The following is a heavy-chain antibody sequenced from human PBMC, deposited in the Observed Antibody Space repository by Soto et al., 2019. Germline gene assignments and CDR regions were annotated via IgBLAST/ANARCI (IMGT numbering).Heavy chain of an antibody. D-gene: IGHD3-9*01. CDR3: ARGTLLRKAYYDILTTREDYYYYYGMDV. V-gene: IGHV1-69*01. CDR2: IIPIFGTT. CDR1: GGTFSSYA. Sequence: QVQLVQSGAEVKEPGSSVKVSCKASGGTFSSYAVSWVRQAPGQGLEWMGGIIPIFGTTNYAQKFRGRVTITADESTSTAYMELSSLRSEDTAVYYCARGTLLRKAYYDILTTREDYYYYYGMDVWGQGTTVTVSS. J-gene: IGHJ6*02.